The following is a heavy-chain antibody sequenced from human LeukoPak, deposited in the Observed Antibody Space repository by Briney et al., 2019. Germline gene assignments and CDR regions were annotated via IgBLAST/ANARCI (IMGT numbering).Heavy chain of an antibody. D-gene: IGHD6-19*01. CDR1: GFTFSSYS. Sequence: PGESLRLSCAASGFTFSSYSMNWVRQAPGKGLEWVSSISSSSSYIYYADSVKGRFTISRDNAKNSLYLQMNSLRAEDTAVYYCARDSGYSSGWYGPGYWGQGTLVTVSS. V-gene: IGHV3-21*01. CDR2: ISSSSSYI. CDR3: ARDSGYSSGWYGPGY. J-gene: IGHJ4*02.